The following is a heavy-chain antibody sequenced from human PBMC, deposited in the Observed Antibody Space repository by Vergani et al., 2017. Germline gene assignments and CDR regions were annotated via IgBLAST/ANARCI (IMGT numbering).Heavy chain of an antibody. CDR3: ARENRGYCSGGSCYSDY. V-gene: IGHV3-9*01. D-gene: IGHD2-15*01. CDR1: GFTFDDYA. Sequence: EVQLVESGGGLVQPGRSLRLSCAASGFTFDDYAMHWVRQAPGKGLEWVSGISWNSGSIGYAESVKGRVTLSRDNAKNSLYLQMNSLRAEDTAVYYCARENRGYCSGGSCYSDYWGQGSLVTVSS. CDR2: ISWNSGSI. J-gene: IGHJ4*02.